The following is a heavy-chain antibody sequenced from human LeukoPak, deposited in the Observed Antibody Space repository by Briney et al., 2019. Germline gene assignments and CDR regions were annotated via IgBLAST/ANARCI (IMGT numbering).Heavy chain of an antibody. Sequence: SETVSLTCTVSGGSISSGSYYWSWIRQPAGKGLEWIGYIYHSGSTYYNPSLKSRVTISVDRSKNQFSLKLTSVTAADTAVYYCARGFDAHNAFDIWGQGTMVTVSS. D-gene: IGHD3-9*01. CDR1: GGSISSGSYY. CDR2: IYHSGST. J-gene: IGHJ3*02. V-gene: IGHV4-30-2*01. CDR3: ARGFDAHNAFDI.